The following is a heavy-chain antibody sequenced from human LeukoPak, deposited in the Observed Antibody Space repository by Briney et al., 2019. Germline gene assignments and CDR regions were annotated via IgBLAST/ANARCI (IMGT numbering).Heavy chain of an antibody. Sequence: GGSLRLSCAASGFTISSYAMSWVRQAPGKGLEWVGRIKSKTDGGTTDYAAPVKGRFTISRDDSKNTLYLQMNSLKTEDTAVYYCTTEVVVPAATGSVGDYWGQGTLVTVSS. CDR2: IKSKTDGGTT. CDR1: GFTISSYA. J-gene: IGHJ4*02. CDR3: TTEVVVPAATGSVGDY. D-gene: IGHD2-2*01. V-gene: IGHV3-15*01.